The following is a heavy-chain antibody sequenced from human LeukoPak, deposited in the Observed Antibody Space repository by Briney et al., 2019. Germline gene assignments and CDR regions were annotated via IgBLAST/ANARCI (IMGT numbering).Heavy chain of an antibody. CDR1: GYTFTSYY. J-gene: IGHJ4*02. D-gene: IGHD6-13*01. V-gene: IGHV1-46*01. CDR3: ARDWAAAGLESDY. Sequence: ASVKVSCKASGYTFTSYYMHWVRQAPGQGLEWLGIINPSGGSTSYAQKFQGRVTMTRDTSTSTVYTELSSLRSEDTAVYYCARDWAAAGLESDYWGQGTLVTVSS. CDR2: INPSGGST.